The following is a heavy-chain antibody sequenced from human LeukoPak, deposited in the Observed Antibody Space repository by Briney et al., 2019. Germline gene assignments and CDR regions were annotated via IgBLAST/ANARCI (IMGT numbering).Heavy chain of an antibody. CDR3: IMRGVWGLSSNWLEA. Sequence: GGSLRLSCTAAGFTFSSYSMHWVRQAPGKGLEWVSFISSSSSYIYYADSVKGRFTISRENAKSSLYLEMNSLRVGDTAVYYCIMRGVWGLSSNWLEAWGQGTLVIVSS. J-gene: IGHJ5*02. V-gene: IGHV3-21*01. CDR1: GFTFSSYS. D-gene: IGHD7-27*01. CDR2: ISSSSSYI.